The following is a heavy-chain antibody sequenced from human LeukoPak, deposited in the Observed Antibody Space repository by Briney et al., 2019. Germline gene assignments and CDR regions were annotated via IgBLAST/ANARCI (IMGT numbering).Heavy chain of an antibody. CDR3: AGDSNVDTAMVLDYYGMDV. V-gene: IGHV3-66*01. CDR2: IYSGGST. CDR1: GFTVSSNS. Sequence: GGSLRLSCAASGFTVSSNSMSWVRQAPGKGLEWVSVIYSGGSTYYADSVKGRFTISRDNSKNTLYLQMNSLRAEDTAVYYCAGDSNVDTAMVLDYYGMDVWGQGTTVTVSS. D-gene: IGHD5-18*01. J-gene: IGHJ6*02.